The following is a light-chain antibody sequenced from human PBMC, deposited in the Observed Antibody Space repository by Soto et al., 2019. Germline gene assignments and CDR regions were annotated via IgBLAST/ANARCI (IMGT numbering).Light chain of an antibody. Sequence: QSVLPQPPSVSGAPGQRVTISCSGSSSDIGAGYDVQWYQQLPGTAPRLLLYANNIRPSGGPDRCSGSKSGTSASLAITGRQAEDDAIYYCQSYATTLSGSVFGGGTKLTVL. CDR3: QSYATTLSGSV. CDR2: ANN. J-gene: IGLJ2*01. CDR1: SSDIGAGYD. V-gene: IGLV1-40*01.